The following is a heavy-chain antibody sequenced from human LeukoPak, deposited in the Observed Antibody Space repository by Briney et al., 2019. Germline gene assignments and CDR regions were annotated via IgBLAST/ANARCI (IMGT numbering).Heavy chain of an antibody. CDR1: GFGLSSCE. CDR2: ISSSGSTI. J-gene: IGHJ4*02. CDR3: ARALPSSWYYFDY. D-gene: IGHD6-13*01. V-gene: IGHV3-48*03. Sequence: GGSLRLSCAASGFGLSSCEMNWVRQAPGKGLEWVSYISSSGSTIHYADSVKGRFTISRDNAKNSLYLQMNSLRAEDTAVYYCARALPSSWYYFDYWGQGTLVTVSS.